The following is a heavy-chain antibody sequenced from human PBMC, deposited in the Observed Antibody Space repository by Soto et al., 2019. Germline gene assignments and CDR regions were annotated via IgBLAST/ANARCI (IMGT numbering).Heavy chain of an antibody. D-gene: IGHD6-19*01. Sequence: GGSLRLSCAASGFTFSSYSMNWVRQAPGKGLEWVSSISSSSSYIYYADSVKGRFTISRDNAKNSLYLQMNSLRAEDTAVYYCARDAVAGDKSERHYYYYYMDVWGKGTTVTVSS. CDR1: GFTFSSYS. CDR2: ISSSSSYI. V-gene: IGHV3-21*01. CDR3: ARDAVAGDKSERHYYYYYMDV. J-gene: IGHJ6*03.